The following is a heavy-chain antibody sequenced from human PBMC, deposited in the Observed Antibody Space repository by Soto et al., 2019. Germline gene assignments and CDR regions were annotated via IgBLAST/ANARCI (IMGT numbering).Heavy chain of an antibody. D-gene: IGHD1-26*01. CDR3: ARGGYYYYAMDV. J-gene: IGHJ6*02. CDR2: IHSGGST. CDR1: GFTVSSNY. Sequence: EVQLVESGGGLIQPGGSLRLSCAASGFTVSSNYMNWVRQAPGKGLEWISLIHSGGSTYYADSVKGRFTISRDNSKNTLYLQMNSLRAEDTAVYYCARGGYYYYAMDVWGQGTTVTVSS. V-gene: IGHV3-53*01.